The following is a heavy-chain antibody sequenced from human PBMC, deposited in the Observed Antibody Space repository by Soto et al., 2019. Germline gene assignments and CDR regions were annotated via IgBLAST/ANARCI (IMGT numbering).Heavy chain of an antibody. V-gene: IGHV3-7*03. Sequence: PGGSLRLSCAASGFTFSSYWMNWVRQAPGKGLEWVANIKQDGSEKYYVDSVKGRFTISRDNAKNSLYLQMNSLRAEDTAVYYCARALEDGDLYYYYYGMDVWGQGTTVTVSS. D-gene: IGHD4-17*01. CDR2: IKQDGSEK. J-gene: IGHJ6*02. CDR1: GFTFSSYW. CDR3: ARALEDGDLYYYYYGMDV.